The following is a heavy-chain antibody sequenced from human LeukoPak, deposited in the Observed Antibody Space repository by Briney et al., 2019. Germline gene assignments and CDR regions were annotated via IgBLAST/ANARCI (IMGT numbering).Heavy chain of an antibody. CDR3: AGYYYDSSGYYSVGTFDI. CDR1: GGSIGSYY. J-gene: IGHJ3*02. D-gene: IGHD3-22*01. V-gene: IGHV4-4*07. Sequence: SETLSLTCTVSGGSIGSYYWSWIRQPAGKGLEWIGRIYSSGSTNYNPSLKSRVTMSVDTSKKQFSLRRRCVSAADTAVYYCAGYYYDSSGYYSVGTFDIWGQGTMVTVSS. CDR2: IYSSGST.